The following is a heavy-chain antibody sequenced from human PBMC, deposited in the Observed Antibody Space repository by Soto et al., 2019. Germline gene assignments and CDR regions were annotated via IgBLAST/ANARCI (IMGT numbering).Heavy chain of an antibody. V-gene: IGHV4-39*01. Sequence: PSETLSLTCTVSGGSISSSSYYWGWIRQPPGKGLEWIGSIYYSGSTYYNPSLKSRVTISVDTSKNQFSLKLSSVTAADTAVYYCARHVGYYGSGTMGGIDYWGQGTLVTVSS. J-gene: IGHJ4*02. D-gene: IGHD3-10*01. CDR1: GGSISSSSYY. CDR3: ARHVGYYGSGTMGGIDY. CDR2: IYYSGST.